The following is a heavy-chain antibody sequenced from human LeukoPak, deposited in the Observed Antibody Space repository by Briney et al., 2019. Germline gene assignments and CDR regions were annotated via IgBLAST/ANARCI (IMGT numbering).Heavy chain of an antibody. Sequence: GGSLRLSCAASGFTFSSYWMSWVRQAPGKGLEWVANIKQGGSEKYYVDSVKGRFTISRDNAKNSLYLQMNSLRAEDTAVYYCARGRGSGWYGSDNWFDPWGQGTLVTVSS. CDR3: ARGRGSGWYGSDNWFDP. CDR2: IKQGGSEK. V-gene: IGHV3-7*01. J-gene: IGHJ5*02. CDR1: GFTFSSYW. D-gene: IGHD6-19*01.